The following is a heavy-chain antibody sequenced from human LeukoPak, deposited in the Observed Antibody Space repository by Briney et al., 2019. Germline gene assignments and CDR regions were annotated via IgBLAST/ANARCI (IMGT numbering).Heavy chain of an antibody. CDR2: ISYDGSNK. CDR1: GFTFSSYG. V-gene: IGHV3-30*03. D-gene: IGHD3-9*01. CDR3: ARDFPVHYDILTGLFDY. Sequence: GGSLRLSCAASGFTFSSYGMHWVRQAPGKGLEWVAVISYDGSNKYYADSVKGRFTISRDNSKNTLYLQMNSLRAEDTAVYYCARDFPVHYDILTGLFDYWGQGTLVTVSS. J-gene: IGHJ4*02.